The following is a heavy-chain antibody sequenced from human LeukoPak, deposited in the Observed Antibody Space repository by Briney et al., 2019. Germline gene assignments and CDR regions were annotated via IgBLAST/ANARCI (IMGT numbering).Heavy chain of an antibody. Sequence: ASVKVSCKASGYTFTGYYMHWVRQAPGQGLEWMGWINPNSGGTNYAQNFQGRVTMTRDTSISTAYMELSRLRSDDTAVYYCARRSPEYYFDYWGQGTLVTVSS. V-gene: IGHV1-2*02. D-gene: IGHD3-10*01. J-gene: IGHJ4*02. CDR1: GYTFTGYY. CDR2: INPNSGGT. CDR3: ARRSPEYYFDY.